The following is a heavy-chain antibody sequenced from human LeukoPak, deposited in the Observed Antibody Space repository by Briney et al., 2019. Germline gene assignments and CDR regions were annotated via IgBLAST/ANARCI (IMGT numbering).Heavy chain of an antibody. D-gene: IGHD3-3*01. V-gene: IGHV1-69*13. J-gene: IGHJ6*02. CDR1: GYTFTSFA. CDR2: IIPIFGTA. CDR3: AAVTITTRRPYYYYGMDV. Sequence: ASVKVSCKASGYTFTSFAMNWVRQAPGQGLEWMGGIIPIFGTANYAQKFQGRVTITADESTSTAYMELSSLRSEDTAVYYCAAVTITTRRPYYYYGMDVWGQGTTVTVSS.